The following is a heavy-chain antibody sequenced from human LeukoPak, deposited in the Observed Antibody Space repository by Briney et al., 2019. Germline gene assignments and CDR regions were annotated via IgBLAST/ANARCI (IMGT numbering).Heavy chain of an antibody. Sequence: ASVKVSCKASGYTFTGYYMHWVRQAPGKGLEWMGGFDPEDGETIYAQKFQGRVTMTEDTSTDTAYMELSSLRSEDTAVYYCATLEAPIDYWGQGTLVTVSS. CDR3: ATLEAPIDY. V-gene: IGHV1-24*01. J-gene: IGHJ4*02. CDR1: GYTFTGYY. CDR2: FDPEDGET.